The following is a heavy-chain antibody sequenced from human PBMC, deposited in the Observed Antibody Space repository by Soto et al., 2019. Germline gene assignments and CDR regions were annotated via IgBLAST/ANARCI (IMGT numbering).Heavy chain of an antibody. CDR2: IIPILGIA. D-gene: IGHD3-16*02. CDR3: ARGQGLSPYGMDV. CDR1: GGTFSSYT. Sequence: QVQLVQSGAEVKKPGSSVKVSCKASGGTFSSYTISWVRQAPGQGLEWMGRIIPILGIANYAQKFQGRVTITADKSPSTAYRGLSSLRSEETAVYYCARGQGLSPYGMDVWGQGTTVTVSS. J-gene: IGHJ6*02. V-gene: IGHV1-69*02.